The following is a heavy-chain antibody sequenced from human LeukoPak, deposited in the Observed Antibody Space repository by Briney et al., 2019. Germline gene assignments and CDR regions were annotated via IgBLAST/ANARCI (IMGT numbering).Heavy chain of an antibody. CDR2: IRYDGSNK. V-gene: IGHV3-30*02. CDR1: GFTFSSYG. J-gene: IGHJ6*03. Sequence: GGSLRLSCAASGFTFSSYGMHWVRQAPGKGLEWVAFIRYDGSNKYYADSVKGRFTISRDNSKNTLYLQMNSLRAEDTAVYYCAKDPYYYGSGSGSYYMDVWGKGTTVTISS. D-gene: IGHD3-10*01. CDR3: AKDPYYYGSGSGSYYMDV.